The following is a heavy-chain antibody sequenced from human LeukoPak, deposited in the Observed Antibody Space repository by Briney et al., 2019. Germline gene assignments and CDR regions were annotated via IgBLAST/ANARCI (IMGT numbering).Heavy chain of an antibody. CDR2: IYYSGST. J-gene: IGHJ4*02. Sequence: SETLSLTCTVSGGSISSYCWSWIRQPPGKGLEWIGYIYYSGSTNYNPSLKSRVTISVDTSKNQFSLKLSSVTAADTAVYYCARVRTNYYDSRYYFDYWGQGTLVTVSS. D-gene: IGHD3-22*01. CDR3: ARVRTNYYDSRYYFDY. CDR1: GGSISSYC. V-gene: IGHV4-59*01.